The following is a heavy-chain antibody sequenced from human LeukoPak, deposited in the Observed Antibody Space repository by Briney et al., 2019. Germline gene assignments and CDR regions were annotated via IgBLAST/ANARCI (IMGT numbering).Heavy chain of an antibody. J-gene: IGHJ4*02. V-gene: IGHV3-21*01. CDR3: ARENKGGYDSSGYYFDY. D-gene: IGHD3-22*01. CDR1: GFTFSSYS. CDR2: ISSSSSYI. Sequence: PGGSLRLSCAASGFTFSSYSMNWVRQAPGKGLEWVSSISSSSSYIYYADSVKGRFTISRDNAKNSLYLQMNSLRAEDTAVYYCARENKGGYDSSGYYFDYWGQGTLVTVSS.